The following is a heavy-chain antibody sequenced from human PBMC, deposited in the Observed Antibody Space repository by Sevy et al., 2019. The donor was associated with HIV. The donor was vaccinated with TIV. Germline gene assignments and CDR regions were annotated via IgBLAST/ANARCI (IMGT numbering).Heavy chain of an antibody. CDR1: GFTFSDYA. V-gene: IGHV3-49*03. D-gene: IGHD4-17*01. J-gene: IGHJ4*02. CDR3: AREGDYGDDDFAS. Sequence: GGSLRLSCKASGFTFSDYAMNWFRQAPGKGLKWIGFIRSKAYGETSEYAASVKGRFTISRDDSKNIAYLQLNRLKTEDTAVYYCAREGDYGDDDFASWGQGTLVTVSS. CDR2: IRSKAYGETS.